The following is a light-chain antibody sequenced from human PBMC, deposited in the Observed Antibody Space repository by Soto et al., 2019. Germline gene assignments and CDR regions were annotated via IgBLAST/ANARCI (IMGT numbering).Light chain of an antibody. J-gene: IGLJ2*01. CDR2: QVT. CDR1: SSDVGSYNL. V-gene: IGLV2-23*02. Sequence: QSALTQPASVSGSPGQSITISCTGTSSDVGSYNLVSWYQQHPGKAPRLMIFQVTQRPAGASNRFSGSKSGNTASLTISGLQAEDEADYYCCSYAGSRTHVVFGGGTKLTVL. CDR3: CSYAGSRTHVV.